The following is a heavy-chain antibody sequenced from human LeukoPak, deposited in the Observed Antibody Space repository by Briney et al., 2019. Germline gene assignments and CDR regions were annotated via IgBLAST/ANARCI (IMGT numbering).Heavy chain of an antibody. CDR3: ARVGIWGSYNWFDP. J-gene: IGHJ5*02. D-gene: IGHD2/OR15-2a*01. CDR1: GFTFSSYE. CDR2: ISSSGSTI. Sequence: GGSLRLSCSASGFTFSSYEMNWVRQAPGKGLEWVSYISSSGSTIYYADSVKGRFTISRDNAKNSLYLQMNSLRAEDTAVYYCARVGIWGSYNWFDPWGQGTLVTVSS. V-gene: IGHV3-48*03.